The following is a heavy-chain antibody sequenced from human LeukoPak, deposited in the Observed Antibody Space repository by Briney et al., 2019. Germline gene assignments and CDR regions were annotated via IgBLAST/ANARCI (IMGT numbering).Heavy chain of an antibody. D-gene: IGHD2-15*01. CDR3: AKGLSGRLLGNWFDP. CDR2: ISWNSGHI. V-gene: IGHV3-9*01. CDR1: GFTFDDYA. J-gene: IGHJ5*02. Sequence: QPGGSLRLSCAASGFTFDDYAMHWVRQAPGKGLEWVSGISWNSGHIVYADSVRGRVTISRDNSKNSLYLQMNSLRTEDTALYYCAKGLSGRLLGNWFDPWGQGTLVTVSS.